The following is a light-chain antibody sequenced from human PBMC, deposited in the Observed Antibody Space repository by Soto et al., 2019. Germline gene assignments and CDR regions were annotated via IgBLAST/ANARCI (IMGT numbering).Light chain of an antibody. CDR3: ATRDGSLNGWV. V-gene: IGLV1-44*01. CDR1: SSNIGRDT. Sequence: QSVLTQPPSASGTPGQRVTISCSGGSSNIGRDTVNWYQQLPGTAPKLLIYSTNQRPSGVPDRFSGSKSGTSASLAISGLQSADEADYYCATRDGSLNGWVFGGGTQLTVL. CDR2: STN. J-gene: IGLJ3*02.